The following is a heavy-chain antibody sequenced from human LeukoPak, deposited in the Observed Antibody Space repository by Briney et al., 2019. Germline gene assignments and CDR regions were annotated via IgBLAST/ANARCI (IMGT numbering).Heavy chain of an antibody. Sequence: PGRSLRLSCAASGFTFSSYGMHWVRQAPGKGLEWVAVTWYDGSNKYYADSVKGRFTISRDNSKNTLYLQMNSLRAEDTAVYYCARGDGSRLDYWGQGTLVTVSS. V-gene: IGHV3-33*01. J-gene: IGHJ4*02. CDR3: ARGDGSRLDY. CDR2: TWYDGSNK. D-gene: IGHD2-15*01. CDR1: GFTFSSYG.